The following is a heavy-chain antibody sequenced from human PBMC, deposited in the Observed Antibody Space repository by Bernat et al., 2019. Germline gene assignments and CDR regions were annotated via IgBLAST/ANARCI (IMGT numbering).Heavy chain of an antibody. J-gene: IGHJ4*02. Sequence: QVQLVESGGGVVQPGRSLRLSCAASGFTFSSYAMHWVRQAPGKGLEWVAVISYDGSNKYSAASVKGRFTISRDNSKNTLYLQMNSLRAEDTAVYYCARADAGYSGYDSEKHHFDYWGQGTMVTVSS. D-gene: IGHD5-12*01. CDR2: ISYDGSNK. V-gene: IGHV3-30-3*01. CDR3: ARADAGYSGYDSEKHHFDY. CDR1: GFTFSSYA.